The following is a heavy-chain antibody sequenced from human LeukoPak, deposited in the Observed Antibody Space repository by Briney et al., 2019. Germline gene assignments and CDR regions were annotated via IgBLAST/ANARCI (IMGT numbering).Heavy chain of an antibody. J-gene: IGHJ5*02. CDR3: ARTTMVRGVIIALEYNWFDP. CDR1: GGSISSYY. CDR2: IYYSGST. D-gene: IGHD3-10*01. Sequence: PSETLSLTCTVSGGSISSYYWSWIRQPPGKGLEWIGYIYYSGSTNYKPSLKSRVTISVDTSKNQFSLKLSSVTAADTAVYYCARTTMVRGVIIALEYNWFDPWGQGTLVTVSS. V-gene: IGHV4-59*01.